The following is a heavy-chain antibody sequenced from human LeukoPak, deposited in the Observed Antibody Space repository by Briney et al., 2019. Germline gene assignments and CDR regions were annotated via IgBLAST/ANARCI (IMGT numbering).Heavy chain of an antibody. J-gene: IGHJ6*03. CDR1: GGSISSSSYY. CDR2: IYYSGST. V-gene: IGHV4-39*07. Sequence: SETLSLTCTVSGGSISSSSYYWGWIRQPPGKGLEWIGSIYYSGSTYYNPSLKSRVTISVDTSKNQFSLKLSSVTAADTAVYYCARGRGYDTPSFRYYYYMDVWGKGTTVTVSS. CDR3: ARGRGYDTPSFRYYYYMDV. D-gene: IGHD6-13*01.